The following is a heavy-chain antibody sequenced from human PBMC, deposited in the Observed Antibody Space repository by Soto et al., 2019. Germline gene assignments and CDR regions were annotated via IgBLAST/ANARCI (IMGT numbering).Heavy chain of an antibody. Sequence: EVQLLESGGGLVQPGGSLRLSCAASGFTFSHYAMTWVRQSPGKGLEWVSGISGSGGSTSYADSVKGRFTISRDNSKNTLYLQMNSLRAEDTAIYYCEKGGYGSGRYDCWGQGPLVTVSS. D-gene: IGHD3-10*01. CDR2: ISGSGGST. V-gene: IGHV3-23*01. J-gene: IGHJ4*02. CDR3: EKGGYGSGRYDC. CDR1: GFTFSHYA.